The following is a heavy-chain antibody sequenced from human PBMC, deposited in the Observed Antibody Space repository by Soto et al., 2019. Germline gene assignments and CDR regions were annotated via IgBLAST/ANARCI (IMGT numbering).Heavy chain of an antibody. Sequence: QVQVVQSGAEVKKPGSSVKVSCKTSGGTFSNYAISWVRQAPGQGLEWVGGIIPLFAKTNFAQKCQDRVTINADKSTGTVYMELSSLRSEDTAVYYCARGLPYYYNSSGSPFDYWGQGTLVTVSS. CDR3: ARGLPYYYNSSGSPFDY. CDR2: IIPLFAKT. J-gene: IGHJ4*02. V-gene: IGHV1-69*06. D-gene: IGHD3-22*01. CDR1: GGTFSNYA.